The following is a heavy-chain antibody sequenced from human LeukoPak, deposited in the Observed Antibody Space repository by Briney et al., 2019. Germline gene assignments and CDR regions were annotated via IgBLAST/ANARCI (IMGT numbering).Heavy chain of an antibody. V-gene: IGHV4-39*01. CDR3: ARRRVVARGYFDY. Sequence: SETLSLTCTVSGGSISSSGYYWDWIRPPPGRGLEWVGSISQSGTTYYNPPLKSRVTIFVDTSNSQFSLKLNSVTAADTAVYYCARRRVVARGYFDYWGQGVLVTVSS. CDR1: GGSISSSGYY. J-gene: IGHJ4*02. CDR2: ISQSGTT. D-gene: IGHD2-15*01.